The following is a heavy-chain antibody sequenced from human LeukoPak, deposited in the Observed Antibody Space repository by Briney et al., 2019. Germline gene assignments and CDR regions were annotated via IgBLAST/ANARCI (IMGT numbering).Heavy chain of an antibody. V-gene: IGHV5-51*01. D-gene: IGHD3-22*01. CDR1: GYNFRSYW. CDR3: ARPTYYYDAIGSVGAFDI. J-gene: IGHJ3*02. CDR2: IYPGDSDT. Sequence: GESLKISCQGSGYNFRSYWIGWVRQMPGKGLEWMGIIYPGDSDTRYSPSFQGQVTISADKSISTAYLQWSSLKASDTAIYYCARPTYYYDAIGSVGAFDIWGQGTMVTVSS.